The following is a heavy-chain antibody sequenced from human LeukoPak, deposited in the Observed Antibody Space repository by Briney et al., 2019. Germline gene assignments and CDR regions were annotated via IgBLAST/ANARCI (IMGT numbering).Heavy chain of an antibody. J-gene: IGHJ3*02. D-gene: IGHD4-17*01. CDR2: IYTSGST. CDR3: AREHYAGAFDI. CDR1: GGSFSGYY. Sequence: SETLSLTCAVYGGSFSGYYWSWIRQPAGKGLEWIGRIYTSGSTNYNPSLKSRVTMSVDTSKNQFSLKLSSVTAADTAVYYCAREHYAGAFDIWGQGTMVTVSS. V-gene: IGHV4-4*07.